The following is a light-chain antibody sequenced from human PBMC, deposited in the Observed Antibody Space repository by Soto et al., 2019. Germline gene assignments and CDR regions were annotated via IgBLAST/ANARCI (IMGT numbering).Light chain of an antibody. Sequence: QTVVTQEPSFSVSPGGTVTLTCGLNSGSVSSSYYPSWYQQTPGQAPRTLIYNTNTRSSGVPDRFSGSILGNKAALTITGAQADDESDYCCVLYIGSGIYVFGTGTKVTVL. CDR2: NTN. V-gene: IGLV8-61*01. J-gene: IGLJ1*01. CDR3: VLYIGSGIYV. CDR1: SGSVSSSYY.